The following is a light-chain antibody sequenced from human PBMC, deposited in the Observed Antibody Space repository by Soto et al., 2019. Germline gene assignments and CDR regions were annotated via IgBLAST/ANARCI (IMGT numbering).Light chain of an antibody. CDR2: AAS. CDR1: QSISSY. J-gene: IGKJ1*01. V-gene: IGKV1-39*01. Sequence: DIQMTQSPSSLSASVGYRVTITCLASQSISSYLNWYQQKPGKAPKLLIYAASSLQSGVPSRFSGSGSGTDFTLTISSLQPEDFETYYCQQSYSTLWTFGQGTKVDIK. CDR3: QQSYSTLWT.